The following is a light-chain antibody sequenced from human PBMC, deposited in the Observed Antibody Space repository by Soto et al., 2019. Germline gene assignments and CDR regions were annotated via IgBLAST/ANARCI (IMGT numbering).Light chain of an antibody. CDR3: QQTFSAPSIT. Sequence: DIQLTQSPSSLSASVGDRVTITCRAGQTISDYLNWYQQKPGTAPKLLIYAASTLQSGAPSRFSGSRSGTDFTLTISSLHPEDVATYYCQQTFSAPSITFGQGTRLVIK. J-gene: IGKJ5*01. V-gene: IGKV1-39*01. CDR2: AAS. CDR1: QTISDY.